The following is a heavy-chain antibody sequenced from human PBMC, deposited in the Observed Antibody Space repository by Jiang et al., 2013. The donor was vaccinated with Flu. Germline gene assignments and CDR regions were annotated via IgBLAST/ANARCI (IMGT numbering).Heavy chain of an antibody. CDR2: IDPNNYDT. Sequence: GAEVKKPGASVKVSCKTSGYIFTDNYIHWVRQAPGQGLEWMGWIDPNNYDTHYAQKFQGRVTLTRDTSISTAYMELSSLRSEDTAVYYCARGLRVGGPGGYWGQGTLVTVSS. J-gene: IGHJ4*02. V-gene: IGHV1-2*02. CDR1: GYIFTDNY. CDR3: ARGLRVGGPGGY. D-gene: IGHD1-26*01.